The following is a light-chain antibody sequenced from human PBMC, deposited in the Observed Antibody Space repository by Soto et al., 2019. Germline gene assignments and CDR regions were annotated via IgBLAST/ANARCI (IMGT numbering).Light chain of an antibody. CDR2: GAS. CDR1: QSVSSN. Sequence: EIVMTQSPVTLSVSPGERAALSCRASQSVSSNFAWYQQRPGQAPRLLIYGASTRATGIPARFSGSGSATEFTPTISSLQSEDFAVYYCQQYNNWPYTFGQGTKLEIK. V-gene: IGKV3-15*01. CDR3: QQYNNWPYT. J-gene: IGKJ2*01.